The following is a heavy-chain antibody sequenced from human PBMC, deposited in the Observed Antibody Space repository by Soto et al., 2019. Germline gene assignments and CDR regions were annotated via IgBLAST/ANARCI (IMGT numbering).Heavy chain of an antibody. D-gene: IGHD3-22*01. CDR3: AMIVVVITNYYGMDV. Sequence: QLQLQESGPGLVKPSETLSLTCTVSGGSISSSSYYWGWIRQPPGKGLEWIGSIYYSGSTYYNPSLKSRVTISVDTSKNQFSLKLSSVTAADTAVYYCAMIVVVITNYYGMDVWGQGTTVTVSS. CDR2: IYYSGST. V-gene: IGHV4-39*01. CDR1: GGSISSSSYY. J-gene: IGHJ6*02.